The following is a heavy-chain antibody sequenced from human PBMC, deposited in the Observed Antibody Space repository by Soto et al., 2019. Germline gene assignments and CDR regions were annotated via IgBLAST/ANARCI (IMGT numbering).Heavy chain of an antibody. CDR1: SGSISRYY. Sequence: PSETLSLTCTVSSGSISRYYWSWFRQHPGKGLEWIGYIYYSGSTYYDPSLKSRVTISVDTSKNQFSLKLSSVTAADTAVYYCARATMVRGVIMRYFDYWGQGTLVTVSS. CDR3: ARATMVRGVIMRYFDY. J-gene: IGHJ4*02. V-gene: IGHV4-31*03. CDR2: IYYSGST. D-gene: IGHD3-10*01.